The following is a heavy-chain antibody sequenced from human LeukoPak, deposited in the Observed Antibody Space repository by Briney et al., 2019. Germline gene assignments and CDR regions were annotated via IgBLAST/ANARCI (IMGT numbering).Heavy chain of an antibody. CDR3: AKGLLWFGEEYYFDY. J-gene: IGHJ4*02. V-gene: IGHV4-34*01. D-gene: IGHD3-10*01. CDR1: GGSFSGYY. Sequence: SETLSLTCAVYGGSFSGYYWSWIRQPPGKGLEWIGEINHSGSTNYNPSLKSRVTISVDTSKNQFSLKLSSVTAADTAVYYCAKGLLWFGEEYYFDYWGQGTLVTVSS. CDR2: INHSGST.